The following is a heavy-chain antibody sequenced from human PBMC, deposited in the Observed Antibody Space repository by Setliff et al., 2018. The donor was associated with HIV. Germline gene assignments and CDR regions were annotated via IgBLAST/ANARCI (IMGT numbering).Heavy chain of an antibody. CDR2: IGGRFDT. V-gene: IGHV3-21*05. D-gene: IGHD6-19*01. J-gene: IGHJ4*02. CDR3: ASGWAYSGGWYPIDY. Sequence: GGSLRLSCAASGFTFSDYSMNWVRQAPGKGLEWVSFIGGRFDTYYADSVKGRFTIARDNAKNTLYLQMTSLSAEDTAVYSCASGWAYSGGWYPIDYWGQGTLVTVS. CDR1: GFTFSDYS.